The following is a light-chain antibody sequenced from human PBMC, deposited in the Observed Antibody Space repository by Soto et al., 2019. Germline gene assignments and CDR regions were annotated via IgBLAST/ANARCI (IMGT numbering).Light chain of an antibody. J-gene: IGKJ1*01. V-gene: IGKV3-20*01. CDR3: QQYDNSVWT. Sequence: EIVLTQSPGTLSLSPGEIATLSCRASQSVSSSYLAWYQQRPGQAPRILIYGASRRATGIPDRFSGSGSGTDLNLTISSLEPEDLAVYYCQQYDNSVWTFGQGTKVDIK. CDR1: QSVSSSY. CDR2: GAS.